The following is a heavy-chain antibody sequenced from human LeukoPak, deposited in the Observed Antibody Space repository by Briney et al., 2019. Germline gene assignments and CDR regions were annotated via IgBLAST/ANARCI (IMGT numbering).Heavy chain of an antibody. J-gene: IGHJ3*02. V-gene: IGHV3-9*03. CDR1: GFTFDDYA. Sequence: PGGSLRLSCAASGFTFDDYAMHWVRQAPGKGLEWVSGISWNSGSIGYADSVKGRFTISRDNAKNSLYLQMNSLRAEDMALYYCAKVHGLRRLNDAFDIWGQGTMVTVSS. CDR2: ISWNSGSI. D-gene: IGHD5/OR15-5a*01. CDR3: AKVHGLRRLNDAFDI.